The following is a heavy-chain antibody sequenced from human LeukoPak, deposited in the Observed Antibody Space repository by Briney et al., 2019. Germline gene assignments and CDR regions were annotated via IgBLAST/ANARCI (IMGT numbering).Heavy chain of an antibody. CDR1: GYTFTSYG. CDR3: ARGGTYGEAGDAFDI. Sequence: GASVKVSCKASGYTFTSYGISWVRQAPGQGLEWMRWISAYNGNTNYAQKLQGRVTMTTDTSTSTAYMELRSLRSDDTAVYYCARGGTYGEAGDAFDIWGQGTMVTVSS. J-gene: IGHJ3*02. V-gene: IGHV1-18*01. D-gene: IGHD1-14*01. CDR2: ISAYNGNT.